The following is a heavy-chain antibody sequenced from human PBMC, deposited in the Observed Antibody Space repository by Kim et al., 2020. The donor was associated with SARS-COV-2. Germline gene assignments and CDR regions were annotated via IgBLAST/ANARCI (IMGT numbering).Heavy chain of an antibody. CDR3: TKGRSIASYSFDY. V-gene: IGHV3-23*01. Sequence: YADSVKGRFTTSRDNYTSTLYLQMSSLRAEDTAVYYCTKGRSIASYSFDYWGQGALVTVSS. D-gene: IGHD3-3*02. J-gene: IGHJ4*02.